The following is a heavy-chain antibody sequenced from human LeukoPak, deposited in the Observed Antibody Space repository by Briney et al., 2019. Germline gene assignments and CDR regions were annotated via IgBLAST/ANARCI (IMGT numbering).Heavy chain of an antibody. V-gene: IGHV1-69*04. CDR1: GGTFSSYT. J-gene: IGHJ4*02. D-gene: IGHD3-22*01. CDR3: ARDPDYYDSSGYYFDY. CDR2: IIPILGIA. Sequence: SVKVSCKVSGGTFSSYTIGWVRQAPGQGLGWMGRIIPILGIANYAQKFQGRVTITADKSTSTAYMELSSLRSEDTAVYYWARDPDYYDSSGYYFDYWGQGTLVTVSS.